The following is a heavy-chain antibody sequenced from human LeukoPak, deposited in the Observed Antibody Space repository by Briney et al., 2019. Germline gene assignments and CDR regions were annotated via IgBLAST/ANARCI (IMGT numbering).Heavy chain of an antibody. CDR1: GYTFTGYY. Sequence: ASVKVSCKASGYTFTGYYMHWVRQVPGQGLEWMGWINPNSGGTNYAQKFQGRVTMTRDTSISTAYMELSRLRSDDTAVYYCARASVVVVPAAAGGVDYWGQGTLVTVSS. V-gene: IGHV1-2*02. CDR3: ARASVVVVPAAAGGVDY. D-gene: IGHD2-2*01. J-gene: IGHJ4*02. CDR2: INPNSGGT.